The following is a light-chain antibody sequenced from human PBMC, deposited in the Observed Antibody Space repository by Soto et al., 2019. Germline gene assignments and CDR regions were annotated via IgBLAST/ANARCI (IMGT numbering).Light chain of an antibody. V-gene: IGKV1-39*01. CDR3: QHVYNFPHT. CDR1: QIIANY. CDR2: GAT. Sequence: DIRMTQSPSSLSASVGDGVTLTCRASQIIANYLNWYQQRPGKVPEVLIYGATTLQSGIPSRFAGSGYGTDFTLTIRNVQPEDSATYYCQHVYNFPHTFGQGTKLEV. J-gene: IGKJ2*01.